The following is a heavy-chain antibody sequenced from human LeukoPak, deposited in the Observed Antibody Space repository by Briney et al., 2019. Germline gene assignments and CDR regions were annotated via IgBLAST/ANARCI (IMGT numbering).Heavy chain of an antibody. J-gene: IGHJ4*02. V-gene: IGHV4-39*01. D-gene: IGHD6-19*01. Sequence: TSETLSLTCTVSGGSISSSSYYWGWIRQPPGKGLEWIGSIYYSGSTYYNPSLKSRVTISVDTSKNQFSLKLSSVTAADTAVYYCARRDLPNSSGWYYFDYWGQGTLVTVS. CDR2: IYYSGST. CDR3: ARRDLPNSSGWYYFDY. CDR1: GGSISSSSYY.